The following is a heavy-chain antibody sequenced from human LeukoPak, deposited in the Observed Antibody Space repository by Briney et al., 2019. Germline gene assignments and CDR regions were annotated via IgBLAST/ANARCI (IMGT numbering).Heavy chain of an antibody. CDR3: AGGNSGDYFDY. Sequence: ASVNVSCKASGGAFSSYAISGVRQAPGQGLEWMGGIIPIFGTANYAQKFQGRVTITTDEPTSTAYMELSSLRSEDTAVYYCAGGNSGDYFDYWGQGTLVTVSS. V-gene: IGHV1-69*05. D-gene: IGHD4-23*01. CDR2: IIPIFGTA. CDR1: GGAFSSYA. J-gene: IGHJ4*02.